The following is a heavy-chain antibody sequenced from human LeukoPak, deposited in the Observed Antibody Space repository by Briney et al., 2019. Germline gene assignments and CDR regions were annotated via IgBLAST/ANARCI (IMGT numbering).Heavy chain of an antibody. D-gene: IGHD2-2*01. V-gene: IGHV4-30-4*08. CDR3: ARTGVVVVPAAIVELDY. CDR2: IYYSGST. Sequence: SETLSLTCTVSGGSISSGDYYWSWIRQPPGKGLEWIGYIYYSGSTYYNPSLKSRVTISVDMSKNQFSLKLSSVTAADTAVYYCARTGVVVVPAAIVELDYWGQGTLVTVSS. CDR1: GGSISSGDYY. J-gene: IGHJ4*02.